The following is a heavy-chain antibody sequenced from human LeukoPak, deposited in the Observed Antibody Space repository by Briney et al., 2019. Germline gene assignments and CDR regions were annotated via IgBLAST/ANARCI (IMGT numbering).Heavy chain of an antibody. CDR1: GFTFDDYA. D-gene: IGHD3-10*01. CDR2: ISWNSGSI. CDR3: ARGPYYYGSGSYNPSPTLDY. V-gene: IGHV3-9*01. Sequence: PGGSLRLSCAASGFTFDDYAMHWVRQVPGKGLEWVSGISWNSGSIGYADSVKGRFTISRDNAKNSLYLQMNSLRAEDTALYYCARGPYYYGSGSYNPSPTLDYWGQGTLVTVSS. J-gene: IGHJ4*02.